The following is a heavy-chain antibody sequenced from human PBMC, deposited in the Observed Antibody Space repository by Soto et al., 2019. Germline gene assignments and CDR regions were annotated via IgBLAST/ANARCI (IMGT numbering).Heavy chain of an antibody. CDR1: GDSVSSNTAS. CDR3: AKGDNLGPKTGYAFDP. CDR2: TYFRSKGYN. Sequence: SQTLSLTCAISGDSVSSNTASWNWIRQSPSRGLEWLGRTYFRSKGYNDYAVSVKSRIIINPDTSNNQFSLQLNSVTPEDTAVYFCAKGDNLGPKTGYAFDPWGQGTMVTVSS. V-gene: IGHV6-1*01. J-gene: IGHJ5*02. D-gene: IGHD5-12*01.